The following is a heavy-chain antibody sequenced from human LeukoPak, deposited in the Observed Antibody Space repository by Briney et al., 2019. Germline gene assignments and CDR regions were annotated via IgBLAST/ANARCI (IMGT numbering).Heavy chain of an antibody. V-gene: IGHV3-23*01. CDR1: GFTFSSYA. CDR2: ISGSGGST. CDR3: AKVVGYCSSTSCYSSTLDAFDI. J-gene: IGHJ4*02. Sequence: GGSLRLSCAASGFTFSSYAMNWVRRAPGKGLEWVSGISGSGGSTYYADSVKGRFTISRDNSKNTLYLQMNSLRAEDTAVYYCAKVVGYCSSTSCYSSTLDAFDIWGQGTLVTVSS. D-gene: IGHD2-2*01.